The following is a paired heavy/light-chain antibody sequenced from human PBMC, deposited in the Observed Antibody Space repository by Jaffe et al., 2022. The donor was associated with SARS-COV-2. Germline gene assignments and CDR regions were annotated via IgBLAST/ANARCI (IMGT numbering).Heavy chain of an antibody. D-gene: IGHD4-4*01. CDR3: ARGTHSTNYGPAY. CDR2: INPSGSNT. V-gene: IGHV3-23*01. J-gene: IGHJ4*02. Sequence: EVQLLESGGGLVQPGGSLRLSCTASGFTFSSYAMSWVRQAPGKGLEWVSVINPSGSNTYYADSVKGRFTISRDNSKNTLYLQLNSLRGEDTAIYYCARGTHSTNYGPAYWGQGTLVTVSS. CDR1: GFTFSSYA.
Light chain of an antibody. CDR2: STN. Sequence: QTVVTQEPSFSVSPGGTVTLTCGLSSGSVSTSYFPSWYQQTPGQAPRTLIYSTNTRSSGVPDRFSGSILGNKAALTITGAQADDESDYYCVLYMGGGIWVFGGGTKLTVL. J-gene: IGLJ3*02. V-gene: IGLV8-61*01. CDR3: VLYMGGGIWV. CDR1: SGSVSTSYF.